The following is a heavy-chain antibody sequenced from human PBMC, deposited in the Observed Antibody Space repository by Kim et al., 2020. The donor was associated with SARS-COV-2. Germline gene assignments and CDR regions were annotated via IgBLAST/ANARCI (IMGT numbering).Heavy chain of an antibody. CDR3: ARDSKQWLPPSIDY. J-gene: IGHJ4*02. D-gene: IGHD6-19*01. V-gene: IGHV3-7*01. Sequence: VDAVKRRFTISREDAKNSLYLQRNSLRAEDTAVYYCARDSKQWLPPSIDYWGQGALVTVSS.